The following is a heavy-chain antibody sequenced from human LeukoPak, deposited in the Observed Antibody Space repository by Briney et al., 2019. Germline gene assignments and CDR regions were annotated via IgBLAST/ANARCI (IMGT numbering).Heavy chain of an antibody. J-gene: IGHJ4*02. CDR3: ARTARLLDY. CDR2: ICISGETI. V-gene: IGHV3-11*01. D-gene: IGHD2-21*02. Sequence: PGGSLRLSCAASGFTFSDHYITWIRQAPGKGLEWLSYICISGETINYAHLVKGRIPLSRDNAKNTLFLQMNSLRAEDTAVYYCARTARLLDYWGQRTLVTVSS. CDR1: GFTFSDHY.